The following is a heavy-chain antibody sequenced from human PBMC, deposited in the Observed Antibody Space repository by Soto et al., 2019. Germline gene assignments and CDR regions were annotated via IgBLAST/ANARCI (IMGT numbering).Heavy chain of an antibody. Sequence: GGSLRLSCAASGFTFSSYAMSWVRQAPGKGLEWVSAISGSGGSTYYADSVKGRFTISRDNSKNTLYLQMNSLRAEDTAVYYCAKEITMIVVVIHGYYGMDVWGQGTTVTVSS. V-gene: IGHV3-23*01. CDR2: ISGSGGST. CDR3: AKEITMIVVVIHGYYGMDV. CDR1: GFTFSSYA. J-gene: IGHJ6*02. D-gene: IGHD3-22*01.